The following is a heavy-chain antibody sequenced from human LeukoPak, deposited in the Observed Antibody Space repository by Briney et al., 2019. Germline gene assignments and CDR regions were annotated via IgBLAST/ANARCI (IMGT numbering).Heavy chain of an antibody. Sequence: PSETLSLTCTVSGGSFSSYYWSWIRQPPGKGLEWIGYIYYSGSTNYNPSLKSRVTISVDTSKNQFSLKLSSVTAADTAVYYCARVGWEQLGPVDYWGQGTLVTVSS. CDR3: ARVGWEQLGPVDY. CDR1: GGSFSSYY. D-gene: IGHD6-6*01. CDR2: IYYSGST. J-gene: IGHJ4*02. V-gene: IGHV4-59*01.